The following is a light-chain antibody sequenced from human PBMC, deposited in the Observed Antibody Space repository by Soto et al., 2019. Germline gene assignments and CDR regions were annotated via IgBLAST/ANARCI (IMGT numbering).Light chain of an antibody. J-gene: IGLJ1*01. CDR2: SNN. V-gene: IGLV1-44*01. CDR3: AAWDDSLNGPYV. Sequence: QSVLTQPPSASGTPGQRVTISCSGSSSNIGINTVNWYQQVPGTAPKLLIYSNNQRSSGVPDRFSGSKSGTSGSLAISGLQSEDEADYYCAAWDDSLNGPYVFGTGTKVT. CDR1: SSNIGINT.